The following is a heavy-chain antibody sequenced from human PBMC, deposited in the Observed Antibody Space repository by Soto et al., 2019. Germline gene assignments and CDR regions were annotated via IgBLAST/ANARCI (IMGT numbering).Heavy chain of an antibody. CDR3: TIDPRADSSWTVDH. CDR2: ISDGGTTT. D-gene: IGHD3-22*01. V-gene: IGHV3-74*01. Sequence: GGSLRLSCVGSGFPFRMYWMHWVRQVPGQGAFWVSRISDGGTTTNYGGSVRGRFTISRDNSKDTLDLQMNNLKPDDTASDYLTIDPRADSSWTVDHWGQGTPVTVSS. J-gene: IGHJ4*02. CDR1: GFPFRMYW.